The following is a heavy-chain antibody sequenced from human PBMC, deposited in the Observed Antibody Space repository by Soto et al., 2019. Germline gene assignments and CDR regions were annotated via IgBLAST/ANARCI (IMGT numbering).Heavy chain of an antibody. Sequence: GGSLRLSCAASGFTFSSYCMHWVRQAPGKGPEWVAVIWYDGSNKYYADSVKGRFTISRDNSKNTLYLQMNSLRAEDTAVYYCARSEVEMATFYYYYGMDVWGQGTTVTVSS. D-gene: IGHD5-12*01. J-gene: IGHJ6*02. CDR3: ARSEVEMATFYYYYGMDV. CDR2: IWYDGSNK. CDR1: GFTFSSYC. V-gene: IGHV3-33*01.